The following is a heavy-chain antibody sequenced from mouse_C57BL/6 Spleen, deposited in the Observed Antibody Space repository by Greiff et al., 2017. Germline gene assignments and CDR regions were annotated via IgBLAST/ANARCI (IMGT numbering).Heavy chain of an antibody. CDR2: IDPSDSYT. CDR3: ARRGLRRDYYAMDY. V-gene: IGHV1-69*01. D-gene: IGHD2-4*01. J-gene: IGHJ4*01. CDR1: GYTFTSYW. Sequence: VKLQQPGAELVMPGASVKLSCKASGYTFTSYWMHWVKQRPGQGLEWIGEIDPSDSYTNYNQKFKGKSTLTVDKSSSTAYMQLSSLTSEDSAVYYCARRGLRRDYYAMDYWGQGTSVTVSS.